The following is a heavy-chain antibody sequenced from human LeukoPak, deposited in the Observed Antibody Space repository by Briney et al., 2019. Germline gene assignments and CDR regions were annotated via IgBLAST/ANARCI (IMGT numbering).Heavy chain of an antibody. J-gene: IGHJ4*02. V-gene: IGHV3-48*02. CDR2: ISASSSTI. D-gene: IGHD3-10*01. CDR3: ARSYGYFDY. CDR1: VFTFRRYS. Sequence: GGSLRLSCAASVFTFRRYSMSWVRQAPGKGLERVSYISASSSTIYYADSVKGRLTISRDNAKNSVFLQMNSLKDEDTSVYYCARSYGYFDYWGQGTLVTVSS.